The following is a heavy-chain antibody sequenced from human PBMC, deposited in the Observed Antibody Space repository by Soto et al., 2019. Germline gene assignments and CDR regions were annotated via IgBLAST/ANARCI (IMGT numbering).Heavy chain of an antibody. V-gene: IGHV1-8*01. Sequence: ASVKVSCKASGYTFTSYDINWVRQATGQGLEWMGWMNPNSGNTGYAQKFQGRVTMTRNTSISTAYMELSSLRSEDTAVYYCARALELYPQQLRYYYMDVWGKGTTVTVSS. CDR2: MNPNSGNT. D-gene: IGHD6-13*01. CDR3: ARALELYPQQLRYYYMDV. CDR1: GYTFTSYD. J-gene: IGHJ6*03.